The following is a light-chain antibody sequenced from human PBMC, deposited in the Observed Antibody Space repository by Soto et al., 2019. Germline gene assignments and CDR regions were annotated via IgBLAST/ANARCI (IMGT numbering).Light chain of an antibody. CDR1: QSISSY. Sequence: DIQMIQSPSSLSASVGDRVTITCRASQSISSYLNWYQQKPGKAPKLLIYAASSLQSGVPSRFSGSGSGTDFTLTISSLQPEDFATYYCQQSYSTPLFGPGTKVDIK. V-gene: IGKV1-39*01. CDR3: QQSYSTPL. CDR2: AAS. J-gene: IGKJ3*01.